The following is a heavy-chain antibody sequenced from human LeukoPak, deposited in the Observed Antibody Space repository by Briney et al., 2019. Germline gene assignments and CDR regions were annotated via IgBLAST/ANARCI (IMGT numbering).Heavy chain of an antibody. CDR3: ARVLRKVSNWFDP. V-gene: IGHV1-2*02. Sequence: ASVKVSCKASGYTFTGYYMHWVRQAPGQGLEWMGWINPNSGGTNYAQKFQGRVTMTRDTSISTAYMELSRLRSDDTAVYYCARVLRKVSNWFDPWGQGTLVIVSS. CDR1: GYTFTGYY. D-gene: IGHD1-14*01. J-gene: IGHJ5*02. CDR2: INPNSGGT.